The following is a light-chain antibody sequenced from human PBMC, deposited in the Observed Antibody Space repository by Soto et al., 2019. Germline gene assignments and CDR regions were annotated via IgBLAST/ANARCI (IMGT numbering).Light chain of an antibody. J-gene: IGKJ2*01. CDR3: QQDDSYYT. CDR2: KAS. V-gene: IGKV1-5*03. Sequence: DIKMTQSPSTLSASVGDRVTITCRASESISSWLAWYQQKPGQAPKLLIYKASTLEGGVPSRFSGSGSGTEFTLTISSLQPDDFASSYCQQDDSYYTFGQGTKLEIK. CDR1: ESISSW.